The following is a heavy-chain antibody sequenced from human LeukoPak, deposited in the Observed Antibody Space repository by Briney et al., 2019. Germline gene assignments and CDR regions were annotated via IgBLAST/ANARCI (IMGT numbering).Heavy chain of an antibody. CDR3: ARVDQQVTLY. J-gene: IGHJ4*02. CDR1: GFTFGDYE. CDR2: INSIGNTI. Sequence: GGSLRLSCAASGFTFGDYEMSWVRQAPGEGPEWVSYINSIGNTIYYADSVRGRFTISRDNAKKSLYLRMDSLRVEDTAVYYCARVDQQVTLYWGQGTLVTVSS. V-gene: IGHV3-48*03. D-gene: IGHD2-2*01.